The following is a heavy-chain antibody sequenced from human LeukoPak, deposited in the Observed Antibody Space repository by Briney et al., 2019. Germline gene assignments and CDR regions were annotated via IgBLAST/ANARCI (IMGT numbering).Heavy chain of an antibody. V-gene: IGHV4-34*01. CDR2: INHSGST. CDR1: GGSFSGYY. J-gene: IGHJ4*02. CDR3: ARVVYGDYGDY. D-gene: IGHD4-17*01. Sequence: SETLSLTCAVYGGSFSGYYWSWIRQPPGKGLEWIGEINHSGSTNHNPSLKSRVTISVDTSKNQFSLKLSSVTAADTAVYYCARVVYGDYGDYWGQGTLVTVSS.